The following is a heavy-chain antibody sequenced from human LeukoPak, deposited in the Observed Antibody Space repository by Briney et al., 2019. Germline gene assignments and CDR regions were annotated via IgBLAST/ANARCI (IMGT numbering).Heavy chain of an antibody. V-gene: IGHV3-21*01. D-gene: IGHD5-24*01. Sequence: GGSLRLSCAASGFTFSSYSMSWVRQAPGKGLEWVSSISSSSSYIYYADSVKGRFTISRDDAKNSLYLQMNSLRAEDTAVYYCARDFRTQVEGYSPPYHFHHWGQGTLVTVSS. J-gene: IGHJ4*02. CDR1: GFTFSSYS. CDR2: ISSSSSYI. CDR3: ARDFRTQVEGYSPPYHFHH.